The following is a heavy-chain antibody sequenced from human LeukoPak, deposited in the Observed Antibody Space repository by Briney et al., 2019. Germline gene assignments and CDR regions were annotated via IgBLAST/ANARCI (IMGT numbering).Heavy chain of an antibody. Sequence: GGSLRLSCAASGFTFSTYPMSWVRQAPGKGLEWVSGISDNAGGTYYADSVRGRFTISRDNSKNTLYLQMNSLRAEDTAVYFCARELWFGASPLDYWGQGTLVTVSS. V-gene: IGHV3-23*01. CDR1: GFTFSTYP. D-gene: IGHD3-10*01. CDR2: ISDNAGGT. CDR3: ARELWFGASPLDY. J-gene: IGHJ4*02.